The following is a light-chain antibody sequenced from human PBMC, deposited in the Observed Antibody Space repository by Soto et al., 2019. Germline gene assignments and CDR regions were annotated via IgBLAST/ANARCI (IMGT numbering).Light chain of an antibody. Sequence: QSALTQPASVSGSPGQSITISCTGTSSDIGSNKYVSWFQQRPGKAPTLIIYEVSNRPPGVSTHFSGSKSGNTASLTISGLLPEDEAEYYCSPYTTATRLFGGGIKLTVL. CDR3: SPYTTATRL. CDR1: SSDIGSNKY. J-gene: IGLJ3*02. V-gene: IGLV2-14*01. CDR2: EVS.